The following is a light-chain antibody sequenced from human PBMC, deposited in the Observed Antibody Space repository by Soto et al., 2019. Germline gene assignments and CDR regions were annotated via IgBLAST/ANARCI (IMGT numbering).Light chain of an antibody. J-gene: IGKJ5*01. V-gene: IGKV3-11*01. CDR2: DAS. CDR3: QQRSNWPPIT. CDR1: QSVSSY. Sequence: EIVLTQSPATLSLSPGERATLSCRASQSVSSYLASYQQKPGQAPRLLIYDASNRATGIPARFSGSGSGTDFTLTISSLEPEDFAVYSCQQRSNWPPITFGQGTQKEMK.